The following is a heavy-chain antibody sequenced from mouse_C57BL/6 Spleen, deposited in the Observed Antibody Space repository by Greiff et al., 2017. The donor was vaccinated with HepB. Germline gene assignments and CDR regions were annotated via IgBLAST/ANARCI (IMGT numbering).Heavy chain of an antibody. CDR3: AREGAYDSNWAWFAY. Sequence: VQLQQSGAELVKPGASVKLSCTASGFNIKDYYMHWVKQRTDQGLEWIGRIDPEDGETKYAPKFQGKATITADTSSNTAYLQLSSLTSEDTAGYDCAREGAYDSNWAWFAYWGQGTLVTVSA. D-gene: IGHD2-5*01. CDR2: IDPEDGET. V-gene: IGHV14-2*01. J-gene: IGHJ3*01. CDR1: GFNIKDYY.